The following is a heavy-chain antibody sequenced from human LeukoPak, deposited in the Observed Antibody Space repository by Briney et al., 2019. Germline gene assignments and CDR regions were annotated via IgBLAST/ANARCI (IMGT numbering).Heavy chain of an antibody. CDR2: IKSKTDGGTT. CDR3: TTDTRAMISFTWRGAFDI. J-gene: IGHJ3*02. V-gene: IGHV3-15*01. CDR1: GFTFTNAW. D-gene: IGHD3/OR15-3a*01. Sequence: GGSLRLSCAASGFTFTNAWMNWVRQAPGKGLEWVGRIKSKTDGGTTDYAAPVKGRFSMPRDDSKNTLYLQMNSLKTEDTTVYYCTTDTRAMISFTWRGAFDIWGQGTMVTVSS.